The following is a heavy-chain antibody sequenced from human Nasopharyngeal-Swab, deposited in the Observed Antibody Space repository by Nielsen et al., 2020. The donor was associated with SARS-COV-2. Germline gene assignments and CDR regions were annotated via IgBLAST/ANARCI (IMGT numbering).Heavy chain of an antibody. D-gene: IGHD4-17*01. CDR1: GFTFSSSG. J-gene: IGHJ4*02. Sequence: GESLKISCGASGFTFSSSGMDWVRQAPGKGLEWVAVISYDGSNEYYGDSVKGRFTISRDNSKNTLYLQMNSLRVDDTAVYYCAKDVHGDYGGIDYWGQGILVTVSS. CDR2: ISYDGSNE. CDR3: AKDVHGDYGGIDY. V-gene: IGHV3-30*18.